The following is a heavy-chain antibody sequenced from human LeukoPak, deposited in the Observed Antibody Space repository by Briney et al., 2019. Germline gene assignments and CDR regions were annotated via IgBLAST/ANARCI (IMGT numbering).Heavy chain of an antibody. CDR1: GYTFTGYY. Sequence: ASVKVSCKASGYTFTGYYMHWVRQAPGQGLEWMGIINPSVGSTSYAPKFQGRVTMTRDTSTSTVYMELSSLRSEDTAVYYCARLAVAQTGLFDYWGQGTLVTVSS. V-gene: IGHV1-46*01. CDR3: ARLAVAQTGLFDY. J-gene: IGHJ4*02. CDR2: INPSVGST. D-gene: IGHD6-19*01.